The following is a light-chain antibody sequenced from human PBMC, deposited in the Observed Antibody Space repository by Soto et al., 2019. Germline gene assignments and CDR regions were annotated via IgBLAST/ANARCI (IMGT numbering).Light chain of an antibody. Sequence: EIVLTQSPGTLSLSPGERATLSCRASQNVSSSYLAWYQQKPGQAPRLLIYGASSRATGIPDRFSGSESGTDFTLTISRLEPEDFAVYYCQQYGSSPPITFGQGTRLEIK. CDR2: GAS. CDR1: QNVSSSY. V-gene: IGKV3-20*01. CDR3: QQYGSSPPIT. J-gene: IGKJ5*01.